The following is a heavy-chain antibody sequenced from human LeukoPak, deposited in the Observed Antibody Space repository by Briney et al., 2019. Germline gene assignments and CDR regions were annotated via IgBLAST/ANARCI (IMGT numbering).Heavy chain of an antibody. CDR2: INPSGGST. J-gene: IGHJ4*02. CDR3: ARDPQATVYRSGHIDY. CDR1: GYTFTSYF. D-gene: IGHD3-22*01. V-gene: IGHV1-46*01. Sequence: GASVKVSCKAFGYTFTSYFLHWVRQAPGQGFEWMGIINPSGGSTSYAQKFQGRLTMTRDVSTSTLYMELSGLRSEDTAVYYCARDPQATVYRSGHIDYWGQGTLVTVSS.